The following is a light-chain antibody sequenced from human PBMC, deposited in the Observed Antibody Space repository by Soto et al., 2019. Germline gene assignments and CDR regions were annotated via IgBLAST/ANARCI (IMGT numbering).Light chain of an antibody. CDR2: DES. J-gene: IGKJ1*01. V-gene: IGKV3D-20*02. CDR3: QKRSNWPWT. CDR1: QSVSSSY. Sequence: EIVLTQSPGTLSLSPGESATLSCRASQSVSSSYLAWYQQKPGQAPRLLIYDESNRATGIPDRFSGSGSGTDLTLTISRLEPEDFAVYYCQKRSNWPWTCGQGTKVDIK.